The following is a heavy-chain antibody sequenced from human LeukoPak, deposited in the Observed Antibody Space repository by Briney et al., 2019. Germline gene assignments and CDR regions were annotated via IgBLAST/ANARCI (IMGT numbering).Heavy chain of an antibody. V-gene: IGHV3-23*01. CDR2: TSGSGGST. CDR1: GFTFSNYA. CDR3: AKGCGGSCYSEFDY. J-gene: IGHJ4*02. Sequence: PGGSLRLSCAASGFTFSNYAMSWVRQAPGKGLECVSGTSGSGGSTYYADSVKGRFTISRDNSKNTLYLQMNSLRAEDTAIYYCAKGCGGSCYSEFDYWGQGTLVTVSS. D-gene: IGHD2-15*01.